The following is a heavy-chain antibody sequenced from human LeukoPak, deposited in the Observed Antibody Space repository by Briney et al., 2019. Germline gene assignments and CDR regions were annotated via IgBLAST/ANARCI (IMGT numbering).Heavy chain of an antibody. J-gene: IGHJ4*02. CDR2: MYNRGNT. CDR1: GDSISNYY. Sequence: PSETLSLTCTVSGDSISNYYWSWIRQSPGKELEWIGYMYNRGNTLYSPSLKSRVAISIDRSKNQFSLKLTSVTAADTALYHCARGGTIFTFFDYWGQGIVVTVSS. CDR3: ARGGTIFTFFDY. V-gene: IGHV4-4*08. D-gene: IGHD5-24*01.